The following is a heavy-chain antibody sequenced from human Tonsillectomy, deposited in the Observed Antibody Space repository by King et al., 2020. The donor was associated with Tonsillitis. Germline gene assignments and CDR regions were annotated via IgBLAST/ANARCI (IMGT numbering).Heavy chain of an antibody. J-gene: IGHJ3*02. Sequence: VQLVESGGGVVQPGRSLRLSCAVSGFHFCTYCMHWVRQAPGKGGGGVAGISYDGKHKNYADSVKGRFSVSRDNVKNTLYLQLISLRAEDTARDYCAKDLRSYYRAGAFDIWGQGTLVTVSS. D-gene: IGHD3-10*01. CDR3: AKDLRSYYRAGAFDI. V-gene: IGHV3-30*18. CDR1: GFHFCTYC. CDR2: ISYDGKHK.